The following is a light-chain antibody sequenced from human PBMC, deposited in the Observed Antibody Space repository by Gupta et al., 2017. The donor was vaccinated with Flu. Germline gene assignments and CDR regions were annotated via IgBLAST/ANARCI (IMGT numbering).Light chain of an antibody. J-gene: IGKJ3*01. CDR3: QQYDSSPQT. Sequence: EIVLTQSPGTLSLSPGESATLSCRASQRISSGYLAWYQQRHGQAPSLLIYNASSRAAGIPDRISGSDSGTDFSLTISRLEPEDFGLYYCQQYDSSPQTFGPGTRVDIK. V-gene: IGKV3-20*01. CDR2: NAS. CDR1: QRISSGY.